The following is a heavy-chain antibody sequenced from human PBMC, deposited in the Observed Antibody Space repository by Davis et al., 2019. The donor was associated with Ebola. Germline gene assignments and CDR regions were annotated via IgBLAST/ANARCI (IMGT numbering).Heavy chain of an antibody. Sequence: ASVKVSCKASGYTFTNYGITWVRLAPGQGLEWMGYINAGNGYATYSQRFQGRVTITTDTSASTAYMELSSLTSEDTAVYYCARGVGWGYYFDYWGQGTLVTVSS. V-gene: IGHV1-3*01. CDR3: ARGVGWGYYFDY. CDR2: INAGNGYA. CDR1: GYTFTNYG. D-gene: IGHD2-15*01. J-gene: IGHJ4*02.